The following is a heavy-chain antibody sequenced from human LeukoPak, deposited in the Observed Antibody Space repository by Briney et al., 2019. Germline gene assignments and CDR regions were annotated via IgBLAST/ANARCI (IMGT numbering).Heavy chain of an antibody. CDR1: GGTFSSYT. CDR3: ARAVAGTGYFDY. Sequence: GASVKVSCKASGGTFSSYTISWVRQAPGQGLEWMGRIIPILGIANYAQKFQGRVTITADKSTSTAYMELSSLRSEVTAVDYWARAVAGTGYFDYWGQGTLVTVSS. CDR2: IIPILGIA. D-gene: IGHD6-19*01. V-gene: IGHV1-69*02. J-gene: IGHJ4*02.